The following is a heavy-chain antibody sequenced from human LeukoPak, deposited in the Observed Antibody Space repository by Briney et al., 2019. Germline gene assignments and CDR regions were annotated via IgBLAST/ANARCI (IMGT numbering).Heavy chain of an antibody. D-gene: IGHD3-3*01. CDR2: IYHSGST. CDR3: ARAFWSGEKTDY. V-gene: IGHV4-4*02. J-gene: IGHJ4*02. Sequence: SETLSLTCAVSGGSISSSNWWSWVRQPPGKGLAWIGEIYHSGSTNYNPSLKSRVTISVDKSKNQFSLKLSSVTAADTAVYYCARAFWSGEKTDYWGQGTLVTVSS. CDR1: GGSISSSNW.